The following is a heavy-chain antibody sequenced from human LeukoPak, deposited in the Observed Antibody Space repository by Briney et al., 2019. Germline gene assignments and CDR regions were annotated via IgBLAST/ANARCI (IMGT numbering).Heavy chain of an antibody. CDR3: ARDIYDSGDFRGDF. Sequence: PGGSLRLSCAASGYIFSDHAMHWVRQAPGKGLEWLAYLSHDGTTAYYANSVKGRLTISRDNSKNSLYLQMSSLRTEDTALYYCARDIYDSGDFRGDFWGQGTLVTVSS. V-gene: IGHV3-30*04. CDR1: GYIFSDHA. D-gene: IGHD3-22*01. J-gene: IGHJ4*02. CDR2: LSHDGTTA.